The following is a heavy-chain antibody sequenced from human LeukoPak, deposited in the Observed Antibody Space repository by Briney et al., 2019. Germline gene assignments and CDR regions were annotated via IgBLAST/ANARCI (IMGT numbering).Heavy chain of an antibody. D-gene: IGHD3-10*01. Sequence: GGSLRLSCETSGFTFSNNWMSGVRQAPGKGLEGVANIKLDGTEKYHVDSVKGRFTISRDNAKNSLYLQMNSLRAEDTAVYYCARDLRGRGMDVWGQGTTVTVSS. CDR3: ARDLRGRGMDV. CDR1: GFTFSNNW. J-gene: IGHJ6*02. V-gene: IGHV3-7*03. CDR2: IKLDGTEK.